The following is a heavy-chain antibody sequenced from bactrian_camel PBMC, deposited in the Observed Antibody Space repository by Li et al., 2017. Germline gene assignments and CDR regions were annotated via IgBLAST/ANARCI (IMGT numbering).Heavy chain of an antibody. CDR1: GSIYGDAC. CDR2: IDSDGIA. J-gene: IGHJ4*01. V-gene: IGHV3S53*01. CDR3: AADLARYCGAFSGFFAPPL. Sequence: HVQLVESGGGSVQPGGSLRLSCGASGSIYGDACVGWLRQAPGKEREGVAAIDSDGIASYADSVKGRFTVSRDNAKNTLYLQMNSLKPEDSAMYYCAADLARYCGAFSGFFAPPLGARGPRSPSP. D-gene: IGHD2*01.